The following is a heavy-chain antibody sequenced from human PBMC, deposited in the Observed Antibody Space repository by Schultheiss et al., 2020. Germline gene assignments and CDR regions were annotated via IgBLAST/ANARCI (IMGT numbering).Heavy chain of an antibody. J-gene: IGHJ6*02. D-gene: IGHD3-3*01. V-gene: IGHV4-61*01. CDR2: IYYSGSA. CDR3: ARHLVDSIFGSPYGLDV. Sequence: SQTLSLTCTVSGGSVSTRSYYWSWIRQPPGKGLEWIGYIYYSGSANYNPSLKSRVTISIDTSKNQFSLRLSSVTAADTAVYYCARHLVDSIFGSPYGLDVWGQGTTVTVSS. CDR1: GGSVSTRSYY.